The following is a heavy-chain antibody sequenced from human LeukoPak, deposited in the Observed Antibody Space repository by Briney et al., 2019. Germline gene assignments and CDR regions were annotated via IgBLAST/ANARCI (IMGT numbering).Heavy chain of an antibody. J-gene: IGHJ4*02. Sequence: SVKVSCKASGGTFSSYAISWVRQAPGQGLEWMGRIIPILGIANYAQKFQGRVTMTTDTSTSTAYMELRSLRSDDTAVYYCARGAAAGTWGQGTLVTVSS. V-gene: IGHV1-69*04. CDR3: ARGAAAGT. CDR1: GGTFSSYA. D-gene: IGHD6-13*01. CDR2: IIPILGIA.